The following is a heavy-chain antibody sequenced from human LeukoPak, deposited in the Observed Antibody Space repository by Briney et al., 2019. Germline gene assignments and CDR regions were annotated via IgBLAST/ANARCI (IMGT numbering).Heavy chain of an antibody. CDR3: ASSYYYDSSGYYTDLGY. V-gene: IGHV1-8*01. CDR2: MQPNSGNT. Sequence: ASVKVSCKAAGYTFTSYDINWGRQGTGQGLEWLGWMQPNSGNTGYAQKFQGRVTMTRNTSISTAYMELSSLRSEVTAVYYCASSYYYDSSGYYTDLGYWGQGTLVTVSS. CDR1: GYTFTSYD. D-gene: IGHD3-22*01. J-gene: IGHJ4*02.